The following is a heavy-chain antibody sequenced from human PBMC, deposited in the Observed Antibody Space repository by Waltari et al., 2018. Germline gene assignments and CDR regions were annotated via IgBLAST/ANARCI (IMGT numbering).Heavy chain of an antibody. J-gene: IGHJ4*02. V-gene: IGHV1-18*01. D-gene: IGHD4-17*01. CDR2: ISAYNGNT. Sequence: QVQLVQSGAEGQKPGASVKVSCKASGSTFTSYGLSWVREAPGQGLEWMGWISAYNGNTNYAQKLQGRVTMTTDTSTSTAYMELRSLRSDDTAVYYCAILDYGDYVGLDYWGQGTLVTVSS. CDR3: AILDYGDYVGLDY. CDR1: GSTFTSYG.